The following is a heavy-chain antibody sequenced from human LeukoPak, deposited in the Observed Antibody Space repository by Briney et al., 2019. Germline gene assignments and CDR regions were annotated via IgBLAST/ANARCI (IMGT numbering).Heavy chain of an antibody. CDR1: GGYISSYY. CDR2: IYTGGRT. Sequence: PSETLSLTCTVSGGYISSYYWSWIRQPAGKGLEWIGRIYTGGRTSYNPSLESRVTMSVVTSQNQFSLRLSSVTAADTAIYYCARDHSGSFWTFDYWGQGSLVTVSS. V-gene: IGHV4-4*07. D-gene: IGHD1-26*01. J-gene: IGHJ4*02. CDR3: ARDHSGSFWTFDY.